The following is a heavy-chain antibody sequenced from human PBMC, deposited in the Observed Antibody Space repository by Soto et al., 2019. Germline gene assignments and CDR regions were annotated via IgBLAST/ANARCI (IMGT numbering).Heavy chain of an antibody. J-gene: IGHJ4*02. CDR2: INHSGST. CDR3: ARDAHKAMDQTFHY. CDR1: GGSFSGYD. Sequence: SETLSLTCAVYGGSFSGYDWSWIRQPPGKGLEWIGEINHSGSTNYNPSLKSRVNISVDKSKKQFSMKLSSVTAAAKAVYYCARDAHKAMDQTFHYRGKGTMVT. V-gene: IGHV4-34*01. D-gene: IGHD5-18*01.